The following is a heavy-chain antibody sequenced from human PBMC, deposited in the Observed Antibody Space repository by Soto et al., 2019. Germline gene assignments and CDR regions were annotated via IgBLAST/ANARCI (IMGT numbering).Heavy chain of an antibody. Sequence: EVQLLDSGGGLVQPGGSLRLSCAASGFTFNNYAMNWVRQAPGKGLEWVATISGTGGSTYYADSVKGRCTISRDNSKNTLYLQMNSLRVEDTAVYYCAKDRLGGHFDSWGQGTQVTVSS. CDR3: AKDRLGGHFDS. CDR2: ISGTGGST. J-gene: IGHJ4*02. V-gene: IGHV3-23*01. CDR1: GFTFNNYA.